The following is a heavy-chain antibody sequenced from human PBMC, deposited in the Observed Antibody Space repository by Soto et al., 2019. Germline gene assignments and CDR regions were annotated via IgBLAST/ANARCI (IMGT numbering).Heavy chain of an antibody. Sequence: QVQLVQSGAEVKKPGSSVKVSCKASGGTFSSYAISWVRQAPGQGLEWMGGIIPIFGTANYAQKFQGRVTITADESTSTAYMERSSLRSEDTAVYYCARESRYCSGASCYFRPGIDYWGQGTLVTVSS. CDR1: GGTFSSYA. V-gene: IGHV1-69*12. D-gene: IGHD2-15*01. CDR2: IIPIFGTA. CDR3: ARESRYCSGASCYFRPGIDY. J-gene: IGHJ4*02.